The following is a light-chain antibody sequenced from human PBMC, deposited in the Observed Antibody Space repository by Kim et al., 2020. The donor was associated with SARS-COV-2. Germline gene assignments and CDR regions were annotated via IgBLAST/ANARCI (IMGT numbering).Light chain of an antibody. V-gene: IGLV4-60*03. J-gene: IGLJ3*02. CDR3: ETWDSNSNWV. CDR1: SGHSSYI. CDR2: LEGSGSY. Sequence: SVNLTCTLSSGHSSYIMAWHQQQPGNAPRYLMKLEGSGSYNKGSGVPDRFSGSSAGADRYLTISNLQSEDEADYYCETWDSNSNWVFGGGTQLTVL.